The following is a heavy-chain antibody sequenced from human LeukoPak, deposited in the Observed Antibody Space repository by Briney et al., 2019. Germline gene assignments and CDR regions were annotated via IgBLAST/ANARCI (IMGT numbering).Heavy chain of an antibody. CDR1: GVSISSYY. CDR3: ASLTGDIVATKINYYYYYYMDV. D-gene: IGHD5-12*01. J-gene: IGHJ6*03. V-gene: IGHV4-4*09. Sequence: SETLSLTCTVSGVSISSYYWSWIRQPPGKGLEWIGYIYTSGSTNYNPSLKRRVTISVDTSKNQFSLKLSSVTAADTAVYYCASLTGDIVATKINYYYYYYMDVWGNGTTVTVSS. CDR2: IYTSGST.